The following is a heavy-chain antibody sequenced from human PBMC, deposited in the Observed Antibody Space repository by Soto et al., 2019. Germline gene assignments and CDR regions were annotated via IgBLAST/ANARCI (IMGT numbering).Heavy chain of an antibody. V-gene: IGHV3-74*01. J-gene: IGHJ4*02. CDR3: VRDFRGAVAGSEFDH. D-gene: IGHD6-19*01. Sequence: EVQLAECGGGLVLTGGSLRLSCAASGFSFVSYWMHWVRQVPGEGLAWVSRINGNADNSDYADSVKGRFTISRDNAMNRLYLQMDSLRADDTGVYYCVRDFRGAVAGSEFDHWGQGTLVTVSS. CDR1: GFSFVSYW. CDR2: INGNADNS.